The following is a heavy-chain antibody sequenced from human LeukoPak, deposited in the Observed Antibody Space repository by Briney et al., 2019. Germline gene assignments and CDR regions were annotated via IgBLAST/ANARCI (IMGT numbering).Heavy chain of an antibody. D-gene: IGHD2-21*01. V-gene: IGHV4-4*07. CDR1: GGSISSYY. CDR2: IYTSGST. Sequence: SETLSLTCTVSGGSISSYYRSWIRQPAGKGLEWIGRIYTSGSTNYNPSLKSRVTMSVDTSKNQFSLKLSSVTAADTAVYYCARGSDCGGDCYYMDVWGKGTTVTISS. J-gene: IGHJ6*03. CDR3: ARGSDCGGDCYYMDV.